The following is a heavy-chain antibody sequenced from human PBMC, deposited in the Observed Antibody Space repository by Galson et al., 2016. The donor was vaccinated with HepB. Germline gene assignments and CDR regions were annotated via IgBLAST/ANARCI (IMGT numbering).Heavy chain of an antibody. J-gene: IGHJ4*02. CDR2: IYHSGST. CDR3: ARGVLH. CDR1: GYFISSGYS. D-gene: IGHD2-15*01. Sequence: SETLSLTCTVSGYFISSGYSWGWIRQPPGKGLEYIGSIYHSGSTNYNPSLKSRVTISVDTSKNQFSLKLSSVTAADTAAYYCARGVLHWGQGTLVTVSS. V-gene: IGHV4-38-2*02.